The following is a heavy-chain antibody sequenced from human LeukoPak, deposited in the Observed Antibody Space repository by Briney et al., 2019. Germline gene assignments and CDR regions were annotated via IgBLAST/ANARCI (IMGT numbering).Heavy chain of an antibody. Sequence: ASVKVSCTTSGYTFSNFGISWVRQAPGQGLEWMGWISGNNDNPNYVQKFQGRVTITTHSSTSTAYMELRNLTSDDTAVYYCARDGTSTDDYWGQGTLVTVSS. CDR3: ARDGTSTDDY. D-gene: IGHD2-2*01. CDR2: ISGNNDNP. CDR1: GYTFSNFG. J-gene: IGHJ4*02. V-gene: IGHV1-18*01.